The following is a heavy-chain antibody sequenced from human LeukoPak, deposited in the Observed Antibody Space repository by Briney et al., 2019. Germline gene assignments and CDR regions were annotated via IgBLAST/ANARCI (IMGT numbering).Heavy chain of an antibody. CDR2: IFVSGGSA. V-gene: IGHV3-23*01. J-gene: IGHJ4*02. Sequence: PGGSLRLSREASVFTFGSYAMYWVPEAPGKGWEWGAGIFVSGGSAHSADSPKGRFTISRDNSKNTVYLQINSLRAEDTAVYYCGKTTTGYSSGQKPAWPVDYWGQGTLVTVSA. CDR3: GKTTTGYSSGQKPAWPVDY. CDR1: VFTFGSYA. D-gene: IGHD6-19*01.